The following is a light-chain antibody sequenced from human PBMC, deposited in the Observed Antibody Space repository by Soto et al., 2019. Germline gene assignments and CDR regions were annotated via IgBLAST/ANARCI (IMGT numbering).Light chain of an antibody. CDR1: QSISSY. CDR3: QQYSDWPSIT. J-gene: IGKJ5*01. CDR2: GVS. Sequence: EIVMTQSPETLSVSAGERATLSCRATQSISSYLAWYQLKPGQAPRLLIYGVSTRATGIPARFSGSGSGTEFPLTISSLQSEDVAVYYCQQYSDWPSITFGQGTRLEIK. V-gene: IGKV3-15*01.